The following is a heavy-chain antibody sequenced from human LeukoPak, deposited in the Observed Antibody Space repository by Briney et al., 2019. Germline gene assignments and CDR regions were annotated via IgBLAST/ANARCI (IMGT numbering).Heavy chain of an antibody. CDR2: INSDGSST. CDR1: GFTFSSYG. D-gene: IGHD6-13*01. CDR3: ANSSPPPEVYYFDY. V-gene: IGHV3-74*01. J-gene: IGHJ4*02. Sequence: GGSLRLSCAASGFTFSSYGMHWVRQAPGKGLVWVSRINSDGSSTSYADSVKGRFTISRDNAKNTLYLQMNSLRAEDTAVYYCANSSPPPEVYYFDYWGQGTLVTVSS.